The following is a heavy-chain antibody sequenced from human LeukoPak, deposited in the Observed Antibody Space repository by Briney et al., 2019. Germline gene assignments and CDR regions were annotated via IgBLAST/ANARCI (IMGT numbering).Heavy chain of an antibody. Sequence: GGSLRLSCAASGFTFSSYGMHWVRQAPGKGLEWVAVISYDGSNKYYADSVKGRFTISRDNSKNTLYLQMNSLRAEDTAVYYCARISGSSQGGWGQGTLVTVSS. V-gene: IGHV3-30*03. J-gene: IGHJ4*02. CDR2: ISYDGSNK. CDR3: ARISGSSQGG. D-gene: IGHD3-10*01. CDR1: GFTFSSYG.